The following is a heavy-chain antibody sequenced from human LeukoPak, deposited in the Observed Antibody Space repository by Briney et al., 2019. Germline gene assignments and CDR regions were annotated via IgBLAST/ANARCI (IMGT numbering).Heavy chain of an antibody. V-gene: IGHV3-30*02. Sequence: GGSLRLSCAASGISFRSYGMHWVRQAPGKGLEWVTFIWYDASNRYYAESVKGRFTISRDNSRNTVFLQMNSLRAEDTAIYYCATDISTHYFGSWGQGTLVTVSS. D-gene: IGHD3-9*01. CDR3: ATDISTHYFGS. CDR2: IWYDASNR. CDR1: GISFRSYG. J-gene: IGHJ4*02.